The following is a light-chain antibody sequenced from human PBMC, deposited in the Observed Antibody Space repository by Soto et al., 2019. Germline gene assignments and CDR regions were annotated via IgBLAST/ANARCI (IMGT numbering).Light chain of an antibody. CDR1: HSIFYSSNNKNY. V-gene: IGKV4-1*01. J-gene: IGKJ1*01. CDR2: WAS. CDR3: KQYFNTPRT. Sequence: IVMTQCPESLSVSLGERAVSNPTYSHSIFYSSNNKNYLVWYQQKSGQPPKMLIYWASTRESGVPDRFNGRGSGTDFTLTISNLQAEDVAVYFCKQYFNTPRTFGKGTKVDIK.